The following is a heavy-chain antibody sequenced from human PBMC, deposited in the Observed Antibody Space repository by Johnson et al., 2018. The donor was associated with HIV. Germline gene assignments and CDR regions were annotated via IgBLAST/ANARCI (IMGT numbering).Heavy chain of an antibody. CDR2: INWHGGST. Sequence: EQLVESGGGVVRPGGSLRLSCAASGFTFDDYGMNWVRQAPGKGLEWVSGINWHGGSTGYAASVKGRFTISRDNAKDSLYLQMNSLRAEDTALYYCARELTYYYGSGSYPSGLDAFDIWGQGTMVTVSS. D-gene: IGHD3-10*01. CDR3: ARELTYYYGSGSYPSGLDAFDI. V-gene: IGHV3-20*04. J-gene: IGHJ3*02. CDR1: GFTFDDYG.